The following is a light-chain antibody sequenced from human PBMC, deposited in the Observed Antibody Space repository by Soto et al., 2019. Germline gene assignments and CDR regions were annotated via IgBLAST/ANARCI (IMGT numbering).Light chain of an antibody. CDR2: SAS. J-gene: IGKJ1*01. Sequence: IQLTQSPSFLSASVGDGVTITCRASQGIYNYLAWYQQKPGKAPKLLIYSASTLQSGVPSRFSGSGSGTEFTLTISSLQPEDFATYHCQQFNTYPRTFGQGTKVEIK. CDR1: QGIYNY. CDR3: QQFNTYPRT. V-gene: IGKV1-9*01.